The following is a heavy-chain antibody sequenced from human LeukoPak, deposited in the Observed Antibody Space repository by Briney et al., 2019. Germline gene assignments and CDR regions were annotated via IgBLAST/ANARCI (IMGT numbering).Heavy chain of an antibody. J-gene: IGHJ5*02. CDR1: GGSISSRY. CDR3: ARWQCTISSGWFDP. CDR2: IYYSGGT. Sequence: SETLSLTCTLSGGSISSRYWSRIRQPPGKGLEWIGSIYYSGGTNYNPSLQSRVTISVDTSKIQFSLKLSSVTAADTAVYYCARWQCTISSGWFDPCGQGTLVTVSS. D-gene: IGHD6-6*01. V-gene: IGHV4-59*08.